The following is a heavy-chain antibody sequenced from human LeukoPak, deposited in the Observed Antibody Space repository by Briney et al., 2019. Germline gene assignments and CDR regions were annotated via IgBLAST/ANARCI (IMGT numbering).Heavy chain of an antibody. CDR3: ATNTSSWSFDY. D-gene: IGHD6-13*01. CDR1: GFTFSSYA. V-gene: IGHV3-23*01. CDR2: ISSSGAGT. J-gene: IGHJ4*02. Sequence: GGSLRLSCAASGFTFSSYAMSWVRQAPGKGLEWVSAISSSGAGTYYADSVKGRFTISRDNSKNTLYLQMHGLRAEDTAVYYCATNTSSWSFDYWGQGTLVTVSS.